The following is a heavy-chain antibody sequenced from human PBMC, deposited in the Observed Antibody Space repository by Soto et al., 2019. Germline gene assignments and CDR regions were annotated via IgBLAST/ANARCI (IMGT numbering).Heavy chain of an antibody. CDR1: GFTFSNYA. CDR3: AKGEDSFGFTRFDF. CDR2: ISGSTGNT. D-gene: IGHD5-18*01. Sequence: GGSLRLSCAASGFTFSNYAMNWVRQAPGKGLEWVAGISGSTGNTYYTDSLKGRFTISRDNFKNTVYLQMHSLRAEDTALYYCAKGEDSFGFTRFDFWGQGNLVTVSS. J-gene: IGHJ4*02. V-gene: IGHV3-23*01.